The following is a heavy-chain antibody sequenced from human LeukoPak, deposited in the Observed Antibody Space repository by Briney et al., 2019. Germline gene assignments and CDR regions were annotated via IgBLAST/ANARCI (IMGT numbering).Heavy chain of an antibody. D-gene: IGHD5-12*01. CDR3: ARDGNSGYNSDYYYGMDV. CDR2: ISYDGTNK. Sequence: GGSLRLSCAASGFTFSGFAMHWVRQAPGKGLEWVAVISYDGTNKYNADSVKGRFTISRDNPKNTLYLQMNGLRAEDTAVYYCARDGNSGYNSDYYYGMDVWGKGTTVTVSS. V-gene: IGHV3-30*04. J-gene: IGHJ6*04. CDR1: GFTFSGFA.